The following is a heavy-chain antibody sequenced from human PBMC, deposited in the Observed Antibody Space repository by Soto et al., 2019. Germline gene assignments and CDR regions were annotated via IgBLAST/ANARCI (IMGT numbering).Heavy chain of an antibody. Sequence: RGGSLKISCKGSGYSFTSYWIGWVRQMPGKGMELMVIIYPGDSDTRYSPSFQGQVTISADKSISTAYLQWSSLKSSDTAMYYCARYPIPWELAAYYGMDXWGQVTTVTVS. CDR2: IYPGDSDT. D-gene: IGHD1-26*01. J-gene: IGHJ6*02. V-gene: IGHV5-51*01. CDR1: GYSFTSYW. CDR3: ARYPIPWELAAYYGMDX.